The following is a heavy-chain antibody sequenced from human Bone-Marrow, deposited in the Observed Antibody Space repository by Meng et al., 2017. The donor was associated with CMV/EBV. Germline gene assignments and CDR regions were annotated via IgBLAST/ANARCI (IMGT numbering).Heavy chain of an antibody. Sequence: ASVKVSCKASGYTFTGYYMHWVRQAPGQGLEWMGIINPSGGSTSYAQKFQGRVTMTRDTSTSTVYMELSSLRSEDTAVYYCARVRYCSSTSCSGGFDYWGQGTLVTVSS. V-gene: IGHV1-46*01. D-gene: IGHD2-2*01. CDR1: GYTFTGYY. CDR3: ARVRYCSSTSCSGGFDY. CDR2: INPSGGST. J-gene: IGHJ4*02.